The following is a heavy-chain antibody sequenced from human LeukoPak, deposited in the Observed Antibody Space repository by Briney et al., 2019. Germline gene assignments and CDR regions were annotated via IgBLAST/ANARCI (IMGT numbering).Heavy chain of an antibody. CDR1: GFTFSSYE. CDR3: ATEAVAGTWAEGYYFDY. D-gene: IGHD6-19*01. CDR2: ISSSGSTI. J-gene: IGHJ4*02. V-gene: IGHV3-48*03. Sequence: GGSLRLSCAASGFTFSSYEMNWVRQAPGKGLEWVSYISSSGSTIYYADSVKGRFTISRDNAKNSLYLQMNSLRAEDTAVYYCATEAVAGTWAEGYYFDYWGQGTLVTVSS.